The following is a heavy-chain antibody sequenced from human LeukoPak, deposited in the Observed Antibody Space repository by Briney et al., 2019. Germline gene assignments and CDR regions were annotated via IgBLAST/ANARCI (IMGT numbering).Heavy chain of an antibody. CDR3: AKDEGRCLDY. D-gene: IGHD2-15*01. J-gene: IGHJ4*02. CDR2: ISYDGSNK. CDR1: GFTFSSYA. V-gene: IGHV3-30-3*01. Sequence: GGSLRLSCAASGFTFSSYAMHWVRQAPGKGLEWVAVISYDGSNKYYADSVKGRFTISRDNSKNSLYLQMNSLRTEDTALYYCAKDEGRCLDYWGQGTLVTVSS.